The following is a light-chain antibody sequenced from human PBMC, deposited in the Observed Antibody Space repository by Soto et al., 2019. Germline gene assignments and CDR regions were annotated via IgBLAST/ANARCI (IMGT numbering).Light chain of an antibody. CDR2: AAS. CDR1: QRINSY. Sequence: DIQMTQSPSSLSASVGERVTITCRASQRINSYLNWYQKKPGKAPKLLIYAASSLQSGVPSRFSGSESGTDFTLAITSLQPEDFPTYFCQQSYSTPWTFGQGTKVEIK. CDR3: QQSYSTPWT. J-gene: IGKJ1*01. V-gene: IGKV1-39*01.